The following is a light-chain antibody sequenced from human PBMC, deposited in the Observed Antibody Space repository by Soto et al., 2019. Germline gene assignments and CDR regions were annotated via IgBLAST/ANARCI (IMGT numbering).Light chain of an antibody. V-gene: IGLV3-21*01. J-gene: IGLJ2*01. Sequence: SYELTQPPSVSVAPGETARISCGGNNVGSRSVHWYQQKPGQAPFLVIYYDSDRPSGIPERFSGSNSGNTATLIISRVEAGDEADYYCQVWEATGDQVVVCGGTKPTVL. CDR2: YDS. CDR1: NVGSRS. CDR3: QVWEATGDQVV.